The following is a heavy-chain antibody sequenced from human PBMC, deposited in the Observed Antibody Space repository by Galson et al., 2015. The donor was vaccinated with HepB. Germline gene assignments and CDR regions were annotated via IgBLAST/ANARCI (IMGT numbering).Heavy chain of an antibody. CDR1: GFTFSDYY. J-gene: IGHJ3*02. Sequence: SLRLSCAASGFTFSDYYMSWIRQAPGKGLEWVSYISSSSSYTNYADSVKGRFTISRDNAKNSLYLQMNSLRAEDTAVYYCARVTMVRGVMHAFDIWGQGTMVTVSS. CDR3: ARVTMVRGVMHAFDI. CDR2: ISSSSSYT. V-gene: IGHV3-11*05. D-gene: IGHD3-10*01.